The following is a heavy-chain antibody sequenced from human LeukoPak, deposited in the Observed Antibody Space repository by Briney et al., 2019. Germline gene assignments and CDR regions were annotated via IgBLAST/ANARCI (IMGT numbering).Heavy chain of an antibody. J-gene: IGHJ4*02. CDR2: ISWNSGSI. V-gene: IGHV3-9*01. CDR1: GFTFDDYA. CDR3: AKNHYGSGSYLFDY. D-gene: IGHD3-10*01. Sequence: GGSLRLSRAASGFTFDDYAMHWVRQTPGKGLEWVSGISWNSGSIGYADSVKGRFTISRDNAKNSLYLQMNSLRPEDTALYYCAKNHYGSGSYLFDYWGQGTLVTVSS.